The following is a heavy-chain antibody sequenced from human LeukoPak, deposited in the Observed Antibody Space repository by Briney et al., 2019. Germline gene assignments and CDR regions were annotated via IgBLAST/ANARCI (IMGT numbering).Heavy chain of an antibody. CDR3: ARFAAGGSYYYYMDV. Sequence: PGGSLRLSCAASGFTFSSYAMSWVRQAPGKGLEWVSAISGSGGSTYYADSVKGRSTISRDNAKNSLYLQMNSLRADDTAVYYCARFAAGGSYYYYMDVWGKGTTVTVSS. CDR1: GFTFSSYA. D-gene: IGHD3-10*01. J-gene: IGHJ6*03. V-gene: IGHV3-23*01. CDR2: ISGSGGST.